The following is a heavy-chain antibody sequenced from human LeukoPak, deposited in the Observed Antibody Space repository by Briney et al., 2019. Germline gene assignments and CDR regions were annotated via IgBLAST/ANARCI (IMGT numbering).Heavy chain of an antibody. V-gene: IGHV4-59*08. Sequence: SETLSLTCTVSGXSISGYSWSWIRQPPGKGLEYIGYIGYIYYNGSTNHNPSLKSRVTISLDSSKNVFSLRLTPVTAADTAIYYCARLYCMSAGCYEIYWGQGTLVTVSS. CDR2: IYYNGST. D-gene: IGHD2-15*01. CDR3: ARLYCMSAGCYEIY. CDR1: GXSISGYS. J-gene: IGHJ4*02.